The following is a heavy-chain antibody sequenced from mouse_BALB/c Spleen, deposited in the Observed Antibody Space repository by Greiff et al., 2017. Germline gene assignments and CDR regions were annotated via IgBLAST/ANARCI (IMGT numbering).Heavy chain of an antibody. Sequence: DVHLVESGGGLVQPKGSLKLSCAASGFTFNTYAMNWVRQAPGKGLEWVARIRSKSNNYATYYADSVKDRFTISRDDSQSMLYLQMNNLKTEDTAMYYCVREVYYYGSSYGFAYWGQGTLVTVSA. CDR3: VREVYYYGSSYGFAY. J-gene: IGHJ3*01. CDR2: IRSKSNNYAT. D-gene: IGHD1-1*01. V-gene: IGHV10-1*02. CDR1: GFTFNTYA.